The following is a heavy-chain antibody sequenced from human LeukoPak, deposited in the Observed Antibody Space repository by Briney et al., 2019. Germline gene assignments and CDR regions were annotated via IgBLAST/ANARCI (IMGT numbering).Heavy chain of an antibody. CDR1: GYTFTSYD. CDR3: ARGGAGTTYCDY. CDR2: MNPNSGNT. Sequence: ASVKVSCKASGYTFTSYDINWVRQATGKGLEWMGWMNPNSGNTGDAQKFQGRVTMTRNTSISTAYMELSSLRSEDTAVYYCARGGAGTTYCDYWGQGTLVTVSS. V-gene: IGHV1-8*01. J-gene: IGHJ4*02. D-gene: IGHD1-7*01.